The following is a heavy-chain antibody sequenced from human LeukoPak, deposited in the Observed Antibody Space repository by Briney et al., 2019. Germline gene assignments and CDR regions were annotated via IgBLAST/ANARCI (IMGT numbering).Heavy chain of an antibody. V-gene: IGHV4-30-4*01. D-gene: IGHD2-15*01. J-gene: IGHJ4*02. CDR3: ARQQGRYCSGGSCSSGVDY. Sequence: SETLSLTCTVSGGSISSGDYYWSWIRQPPGKGLEWIGYIYYSGSTYYNPSLKSRVTISVDTSKNQFSLKLSSVTAADTAVYYCARQQGRYCSGGSCSSGVDYWGQGTLVTVSS. CDR2: IYYSGST. CDR1: GGSISSGDYY.